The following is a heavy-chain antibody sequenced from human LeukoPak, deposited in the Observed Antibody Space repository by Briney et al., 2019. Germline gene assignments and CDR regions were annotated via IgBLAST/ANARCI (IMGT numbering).Heavy chain of an antibody. J-gene: IGHJ3*02. D-gene: IGHD2-15*01. CDR3: ARDGSPATGDAFDI. V-gene: IGHV3-21*01. Sequence: GGSLRLSCAASGFTVSSNYMSWVRQAPGRGLEWVSSISSSSSYIYYADSVKGRFTISRDNAKNSLYLQMNSLRAEDTAVYYCARDGSPATGDAFDIWGQGTMVTVSS. CDR2: ISSSSSYI. CDR1: GFTVSSNY.